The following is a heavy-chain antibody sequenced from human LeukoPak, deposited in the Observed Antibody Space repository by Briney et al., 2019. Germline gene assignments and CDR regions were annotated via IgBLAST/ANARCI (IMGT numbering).Heavy chain of an antibody. D-gene: IGHD1-20*01. Sequence: PGGSLRLSCAASGFTFNTAWMHWVRQAPGKGLVWVSRINTDGSSTSYADSVTGRFTISRDNAKNTLYLQMNSLRAEDTAVYYCAREPDAGITGTTCDAFDIWGQGTMVTVSS. CDR1: GFTFNTAW. J-gene: IGHJ3*02. V-gene: IGHV3-74*01. CDR3: AREPDAGITGTTCDAFDI. CDR2: INTDGSST.